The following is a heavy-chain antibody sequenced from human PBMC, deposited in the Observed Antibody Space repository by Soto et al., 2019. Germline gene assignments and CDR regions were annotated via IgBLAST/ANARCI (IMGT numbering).Heavy chain of an antibody. D-gene: IGHD3-9*01. CDR2: INHSGST. CDR1: GGSFSGYY. V-gene: IGHV4-34*01. J-gene: IGHJ5*02. Sequence: SETLSLTCAVYGGSFSGYYWSWIRQPPGKGLEWIGEINHSGSTNYNPSLKSRVTISVDTSKNQFSLKLSSVTAADTAVYYCARIEDDDILTGYSPELFDPWGQGTLVTV. CDR3: ARIEDDDILTGYSPELFDP.